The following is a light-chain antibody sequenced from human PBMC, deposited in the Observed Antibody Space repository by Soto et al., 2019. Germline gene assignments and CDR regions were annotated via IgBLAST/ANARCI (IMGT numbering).Light chain of an antibody. CDR2: AAS. Sequence: DIQMTQSPSSLSASVGDRVTITCRASQSISSYLNWYQQKPGKAPKLLIYAASSLQSGVPSRFSGSGSGTDFTLTISRLQPEDFATYYCQQSYHTLTLGGGTKVDIK. CDR1: QSISSY. J-gene: IGKJ4*01. CDR3: QQSYHTLT. V-gene: IGKV1-39*01.